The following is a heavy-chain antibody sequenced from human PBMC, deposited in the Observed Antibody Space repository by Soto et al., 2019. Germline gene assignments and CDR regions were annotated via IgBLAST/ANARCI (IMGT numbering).Heavy chain of an antibody. D-gene: IGHD3-22*01. J-gene: IGHJ6*02. Sequence: GASVKVSCKASGYTFTSYDINWVRQATGQGLEWMGWMNPNSGNTGYAQKFQGRVTMTRNTSISTAYMELSSLRSEDTAVYYCARGPKRRGTMIVVVITPYYYYYGMDVWGQGTTVTVS. CDR3: ARGPKRRGTMIVVVITPYYYYYGMDV. CDR1: GYTFTSYD. CDR2: MNPNSGNT. V-gene: IGHV1-8*01.